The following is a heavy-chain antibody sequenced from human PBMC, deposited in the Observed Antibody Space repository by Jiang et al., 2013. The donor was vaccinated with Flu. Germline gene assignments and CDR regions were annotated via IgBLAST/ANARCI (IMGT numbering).Heavy chain of an antibody. CDR2: IYTSGST. CDR3: ARGGYCSSTSCRGGPSFDY. CDR1: GGSISSGSYY. D-gene: IGHD2-2*01. J-gene: IGHJ4*02. Sequence: PGLVKPSQTLSLTCTVSGGSISSGSYYWSWIRQPAGKGLEWIGRIYTSGSTNYNPSLKSRVAISVDTSKNQFSLKLSSVTAADTAVYYCARGGYCSSTSCRGGPSFDYWGQGTLVTVSS. V-gene: IGHV4-61*02.